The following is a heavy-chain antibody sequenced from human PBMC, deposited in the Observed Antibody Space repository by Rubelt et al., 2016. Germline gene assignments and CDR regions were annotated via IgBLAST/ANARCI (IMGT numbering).Heavy chain of an antibody. CDR1: GFTFRSYG. V-gene: IGHV3-23*04. CDR2: ITGSGGST. CDR3: AKDPLSVRYFDY. D-gene: IGHD2-2*01. Sequence: VQLVESGGGVVQPGRSLRLSCAASGFTFRSYGMHWVRQAPGKGLEWVSSITGSGGSTYYADSVKGRFTISRDNSKNTLYLQMNSLKAEDAAVYYCAKDPLSVRYFDYWGQGTLVTVSS. J-gene: IGHJ4*02.